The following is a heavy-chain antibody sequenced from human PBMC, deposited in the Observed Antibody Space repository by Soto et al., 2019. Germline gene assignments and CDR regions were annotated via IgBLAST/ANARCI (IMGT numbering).Heavy chain of an antibody. Sequence: ASVKVSCKASGYTFTSYGLSWLRQAPGQGLAWMGWISAYNGNTNYAQKLQGRVTMTTDTSTSTAYMELRSLRSDDTAVYYCARAVSNWFDPWGQGTLVTVSS. J-gene: IGHJ5*02. V-gene: IGHV1-18*04. CDR1: GYTFTSYG. D-gene: IGHD2-8*01. CDR2: ISAYNGNT. CDR3: ARAVSNWFDP.